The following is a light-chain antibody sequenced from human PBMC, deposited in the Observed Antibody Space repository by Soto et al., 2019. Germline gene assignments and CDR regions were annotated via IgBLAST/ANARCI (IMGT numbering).Light chain of an antibody. CDR3: QQCSKWPPGLT. V-gene: IGKV3-11*01. J-gene: IGKJ4*01. Sequence: EIVLTQSPATLSLSPGERATLSCRASQSVSSYLAWYQQKPGQAPRLLIYDASNRATGIPARFSGSGSGTDFTLTISSLEPEDFAVSYCQQCSKWPPGLTFGGGTKVDIK. CDR1: QSVSSY. CDR2: DAS.